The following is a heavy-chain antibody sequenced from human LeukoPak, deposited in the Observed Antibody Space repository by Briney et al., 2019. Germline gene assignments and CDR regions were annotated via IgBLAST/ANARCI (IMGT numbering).Heavy chain of an antibody. V-gene: IGHV4-39*01. CDR1: GGSISSSSYY. J-gene: IGHJ3*02. Sequence: SETLSLTCTVSGGSISSSSYYWGWIRQPPGKGLEWIGSIYYSGSTYYNPSFKSRVTISVDTSKNQFSLKLSSVTAADTAVYYCARAPPSITEGGAFDIWGQGTMVTVSS. D-gene: IGHD1-14*01. CDR2: IYYSGST. CDR3: ARAPPSITEGGAFDI.